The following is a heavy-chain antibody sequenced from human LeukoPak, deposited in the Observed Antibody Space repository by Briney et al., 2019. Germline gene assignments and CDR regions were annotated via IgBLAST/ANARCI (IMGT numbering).Heavy chain of an antibody. D-gene: IGHD3-22*01. J-gene: IGHJ4*02. V-gene: IGHV1-46*01. CDR2: INPSGGST. CDR3: ARHYYYDSSGYRHYYFDY. Sequence: ASVKVSCKASGGTFSSYAISWVRQAPGQGLVWMGIINPSGGSTSYAQKFQGRVTMTRDMSTSTVYMELSSLRSEDTAVYYCARHYYYDSSGYRHYYFDYWGQGTLVTVSS. CDR1: GGTFSSYA.